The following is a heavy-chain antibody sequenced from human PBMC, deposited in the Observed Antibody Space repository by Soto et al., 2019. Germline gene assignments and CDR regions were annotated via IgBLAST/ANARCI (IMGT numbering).Heavy chain of an antibody. J-gene: IGHJ6*02. Sequence: GGSLRLSCAASGFTFSSYAMHWVRQAPGKGLEWVAVISYDGSNKYYADSVKGRFTISRDNSKNTLYLQMNSLRAEDTAVYYCARAPYPTVPIGYYYYGMDVWGQGTTVTVSS. D-gene: IGHD2-2*01. CDR2: ISYDGSNK. V-gene: IGHV3-30-3*01. CDR1: GFTFSSYA. CDR3: ARAPYPTVPIGYYYYGMDV.